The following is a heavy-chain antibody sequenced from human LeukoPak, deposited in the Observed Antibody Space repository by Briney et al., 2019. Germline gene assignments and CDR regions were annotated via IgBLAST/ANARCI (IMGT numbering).Heavy chain of an antibody. CDR3: ARIRSRKWGFDY. CDR1: GWSFSGYY. V-gene: IGHV4-34*01. Sequence: PSGTLSLTCAVSGWSFSGYYLSWIRQPPGKGLEWVGEINHSGSTNYNASLESRVTISVDTTKNQFSLKLSSVTAADTAVYYCARIRSRKWGFDYWGQGTLVTVSS. D-gene: IGHD1-26*01. J-gene: IGHJ4*02. CDR2: INHSGST.